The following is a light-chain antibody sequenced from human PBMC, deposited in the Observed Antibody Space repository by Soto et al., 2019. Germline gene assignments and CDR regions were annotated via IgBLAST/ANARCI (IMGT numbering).Light chain of an antibody. J-gene: IGKJ1*01. CDR3: QQYGTSRWT. V-gene: IGKV3D-20*01. CDR2: DAS. Sequence: EIVLTQSPATLSLSPGERATLSCGASQNVSNSYLAWSQQKPGLAPRLLIYDASSRAIGIPDWFSGSGSGADFTLSISRLEPEDFAVYYCQQYGTSRWTFGQGTKVEIK. CDR1: QNVSNSY.